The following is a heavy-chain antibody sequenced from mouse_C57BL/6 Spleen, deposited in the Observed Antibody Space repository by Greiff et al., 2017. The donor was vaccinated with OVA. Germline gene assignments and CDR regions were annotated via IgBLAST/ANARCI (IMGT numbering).Heavy chain of an antibody. J-gene: IGHJ4*01. Sequence: VQLQQPGAELVMPGASVKLSCKASGYTFTSYWMHWVKQRPGQGLEWIGEIDPSDSYTNYNQKFKGKSTLTVDKSSSTAYMQLSSLTSEDSAVYYCARISIYYYGSSLYYYAMDYWGQGTSVTVSS. D-gene: IGHD1-1*01. CDR3: ARISIYYYGSSLYYYAMDY. CDR1: GYTFTSYW. CDR2: IDPSDSYT. V-gene: IGHV1-69*01.